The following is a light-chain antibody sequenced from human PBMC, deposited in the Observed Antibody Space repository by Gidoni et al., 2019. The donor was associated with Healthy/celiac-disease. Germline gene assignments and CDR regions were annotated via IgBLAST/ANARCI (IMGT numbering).Light chain of an antibody. J-gene: IGLJ2*01. CDR2: DAS. CDR1: NIGSKS. Sequence: SYVLTQPPSVSVAPGKTARITSGGNNIGSKSVHWYQQKPGKAPVLVVYDASDRPSGIPERFSGSNSGNTATLTISRVEAGDEADYYCQVWDSSSDHVVFGGGTKLTVL. V-gene: IGLV3-21*03. CDR3: QVWDSSSDHVV.